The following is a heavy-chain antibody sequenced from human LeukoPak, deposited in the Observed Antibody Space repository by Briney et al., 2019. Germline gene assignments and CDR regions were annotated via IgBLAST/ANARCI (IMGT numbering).Heavy chain of an antibody. D-gene: IGHD4-17*01. J-gene: IGHJ4*02. CDR2: INHSGST. Sequence: SETLSLTCTVSGGSISSSSYYWGWIRQPPGKGLEWIGEINHSGSTNYNPSLKSRVTISVDTSKNQFSLKLSSVTAADTAVYYCARTTSDYGDCVDYWGQGTLVTVSS. CDR3: ARTTSDYGDCVDY. CDR1: GGSISSSSYY. V-gene: IGHV4-39*07.